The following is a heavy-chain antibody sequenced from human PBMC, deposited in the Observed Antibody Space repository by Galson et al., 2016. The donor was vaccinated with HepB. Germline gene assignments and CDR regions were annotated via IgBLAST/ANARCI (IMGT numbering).Heavy chain of an antibody. Sequence: SVKVSCKASGYPFTTNGITWVRQAPGQGLEWMGWISAHNGDTNSPQKFQGRVTLTTDTSTRTAYMELRSLKSDDTAVYYCARDRDRSIDYWGQGTLVTVSS. D-gene: IGHD5-24*01. CDR1: GYPFTTNG. CDR2: ISAHNGDT. CDR3: ARDRDRSIDY. J-gene: IGHJ4*02. V-gene: IGHV1-18*04.